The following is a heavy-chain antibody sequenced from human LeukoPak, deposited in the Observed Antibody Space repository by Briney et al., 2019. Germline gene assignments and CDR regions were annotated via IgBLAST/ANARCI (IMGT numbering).Heavy chain of an antibody. CDR3: ARRSGSYYDI. CDR2: IYYSGST. D-gene: IGHD1-26*01. Sequence: SETLSLTCTVSGGSISSSSYYWGWIRQPPGKGLEWIGSIYYSGSTYYNPSLKSRVTISVDTSKNQFSLKLSSVTAADTAVYYCARRSGSYYDIWGQGTLVTFSS. CDR1: GGSISSSSYY. V-gene: IGHV4-39*01. J-gene: IGHJ4*02.